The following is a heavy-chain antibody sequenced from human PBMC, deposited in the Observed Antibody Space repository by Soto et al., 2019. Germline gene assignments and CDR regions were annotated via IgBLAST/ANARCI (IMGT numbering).Heavy chain of an antibody. Sequence: EVQLVESGGVVVQPGGSLRLSCAASGFTLDEYTMYWVRQAPGKGLEWVSLISWDCDSTYYADSVKGRFTLSRDNSKNALFLQINSLRTEDNALYYCAKDIGRGYSSSSLLDYWGQGTLVTVSS. D-gene: IGHD6-6*01. J-gene: IGHJ4*02. CDR1: GFTLDEYT. CDR2: ISWDCDST. V-gene: IGHV3-43*01. CDR3: AKDIGRGYSSSSLLDY.